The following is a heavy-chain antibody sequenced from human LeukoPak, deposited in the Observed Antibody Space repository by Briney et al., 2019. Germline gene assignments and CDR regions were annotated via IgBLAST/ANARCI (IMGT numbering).Heavy chain of an antibody. J-gene: IGHJ4*02. CDR2: ISTDGKST. Sequence: GGSLRLSCVASGFTFSNYWMLWVRHAPGKGLMWVSLISTDGKSTRYAESVKGRFTISRDNAKNALYLQMDILRVEDTAVYYCAREDDSSGYLDYWGQGTLVTVSS. CDR3: AREDDSSGYLDY. CDR1: GFTFSNYW. D-gene: IGHD3-22*01. V-gene: IGHV3-74*01.